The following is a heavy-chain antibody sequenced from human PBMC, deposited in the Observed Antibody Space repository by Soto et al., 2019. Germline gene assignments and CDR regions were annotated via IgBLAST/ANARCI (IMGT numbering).Heavy chain of an antibody. D-gene: IGHD2-15*01. CDR2: ISSSGFST. V-gene: IGHV3-23*01. CDR1: GFTFSSYA. J-gene: IGHJ4*02. Sequence: EVQLLESGGGLEQPGGSLRLSCAASGFTFSSYAMSWVRQAPGKGLEWVSAISSSGFSTYYADSVKGRFTISRDNSKNTLYLKMNSLRAEDTAVYYCAKDQGYCSGGSCYFDYWGQGTLVTVSS. CDR3: AKDQGYCSGGSCYFDY.